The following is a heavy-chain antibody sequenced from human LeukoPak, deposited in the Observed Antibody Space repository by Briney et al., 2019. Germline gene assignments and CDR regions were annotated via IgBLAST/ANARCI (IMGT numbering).Heavy chain of an antibody. Sequence: GGSLRLSCAASGFTFSSYWMSWVRQAPGKGLEGVANIKQDGSEKYYVDSVKGRFTISRDNAKNSLYLQMNSLRAEDTAVYYCARGVGATTRNWFDPWGQGTLVTVSS. CDR2: IKQDGSEK. J-gene: IGHJ5*02. D-gene: IGHD1-26*01. V-gene: IGHV3-7*04. CDR3: ARGVGATTRNWFDP. CDR1: GFTFSSYW.